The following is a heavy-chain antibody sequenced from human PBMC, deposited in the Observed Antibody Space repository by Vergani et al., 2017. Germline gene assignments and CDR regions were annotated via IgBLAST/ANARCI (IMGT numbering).Heavy chain of an antibody. CDR3: VRDRGLCAGGRCYTEAWDY. Sequence: QVQLVESGGGVVQPGTSLSLSCVVSGFAINRHALYWVRQAPGKGLEWVVGISFDGTNEYYPDLVKGRFTISRDIAKNTLYLQVRSLRLEDTGVYHCVRDRGLCAGGRCYTEAWDYWGQGTPVTVSS. J-gene: IGHJ4*02. V-gene: IGHV3-30-3*01. D-gene: IGHD2-2*02. CDR1: GFAINRHA. CDR2: ISFDGTNE.